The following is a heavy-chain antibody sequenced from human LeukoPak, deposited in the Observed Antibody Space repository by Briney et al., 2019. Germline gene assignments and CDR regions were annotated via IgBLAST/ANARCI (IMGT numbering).Heavy chain of an antibody. CDR2: SSGSGGRT. J-gene: IGHJ4*02. CDR1: GFTFSTYG. CDR3: AKDERFGECYDF. Sequence: GGSLRLSCTASGFTFSTYGMSWVRQAPGKGLEWVSDSSGSGGRTYYADSVKGRFTISRDNSKNTLYLQMNSLRAEDTAVYYCAKDERFGECYDFWGQGTLVTVSS. D-gene: IGHD3-10*01. V-gene: IGHV3-23*01.